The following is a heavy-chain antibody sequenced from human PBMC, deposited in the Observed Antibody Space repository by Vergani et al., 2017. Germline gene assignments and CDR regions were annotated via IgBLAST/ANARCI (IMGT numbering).Heavy chain of an antibody. Sequence: QVQLQESGPGLVKPSETLFLTCTVSGGSMSSYYWSWIRQPPGKRLEWIGSISSSGSPYYNPTLKSRLAFSVDTSKNLFSLRLKSVTATDTGMYYCARPVGPSAIADGYHVWGQGTMVTVS. V-gene: IGHV4-59*04. D-gene: IGHD3-10*01. J-gene: IGHJ3*01. CDR2: ISSSGSP. CDR1: GGSMSSYY. CDR3: ARPVGPSAIADGYHV.